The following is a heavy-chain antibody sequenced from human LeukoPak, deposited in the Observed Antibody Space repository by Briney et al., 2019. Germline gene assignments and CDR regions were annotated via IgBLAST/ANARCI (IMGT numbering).Heavy chain of an antibody. J-gene: IGHJ3*02. Sequence: PGGSLKLSCAASGFTVSSNYMSWVRQAPGKGLEWVSAIYSGGSTYYADSVKGRFTISRDNSKNTLYLQMNSLRAEDTAVYYCARDVQRAFDIWGQGTMVTVSS. CDR3: ARDVQRAFDI. CDR1: GFTVSSNY. V-gene: IGHV3-53*01. CDR2: IYSGGST.